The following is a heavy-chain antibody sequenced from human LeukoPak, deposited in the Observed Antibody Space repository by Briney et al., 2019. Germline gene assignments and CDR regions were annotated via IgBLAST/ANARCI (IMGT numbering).Heavy chain of an antibody. V-gene: IGHV3-23*01. CDR2: ISGSGGST. D-gene: IGHD1-26*01. CDR3: AKDQYLSGRGWETYLISN. J-gene: IGHJ4*02. Sequence: GGSLRLSCAASGITFSSHAMNWVRQAPGKGLQRVSSISGSGGSTNYADSVQGRFTISRDNSMDTLYLQMNSLRPEDAAVYYCAKDQYLSGRGWETYLISNWGRGTLVTVSS. CDR1: GITFSSHA.